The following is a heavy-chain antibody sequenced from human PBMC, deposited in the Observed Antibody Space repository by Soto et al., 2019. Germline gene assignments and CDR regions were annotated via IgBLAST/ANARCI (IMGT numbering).Heavy chain of an antibody. V-gene: IGHV3-48*03. CDR3: ARWLQYYYYYGMDV. CDR1: GFTFSSYE. CDR2: ISSSGSTI. Sequence: GGSLRLSCAASGFTFSSYEMNWVRQAPGKGLEWVSYISSSGSTIYYADSVKGRFTISRDNAKNSLYLQMNSLRAEDTAVYYCARWLQYYYYYGMDVWGQGTTVTV. J-gene: IGHJ6*02. D-gene: IGHD5-12*01.